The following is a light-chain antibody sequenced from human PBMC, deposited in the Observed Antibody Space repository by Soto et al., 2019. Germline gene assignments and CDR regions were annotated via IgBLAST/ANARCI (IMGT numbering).Light chain of an antibody. CDR1: NSDVGAYSY. CDR2: DVG. J-gene: IGLJ1*01. Sequence: QSVLTQPASVSGSPGQSITISCTGTNSDVGAYSYVSWYQQYPGKAPKLLIYDVGARPSGISDRFSGSKSGNTASLTISGLQAEDEAAYYCSSYTAFTTYVFGSGTKVTVL. CDR3: SSYTAFTTYV. V-gene: IGLV2-14*03.